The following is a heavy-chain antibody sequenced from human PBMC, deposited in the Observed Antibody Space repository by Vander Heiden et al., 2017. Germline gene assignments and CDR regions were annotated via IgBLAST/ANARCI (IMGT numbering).Heavy chain of an antibody. Sequence: QVQLVESGGGLVKPGGSLRLYCAASGFTFSDYNMSWIRQAPGKGLEWVSYMSSSGSTIYYADSVKGRFTISRDNAKNSLYLQMNSLRAEDTAVYYCASGLYDYALYYYYGMDVWGQGTTVTVSS. J-gene: IGHJ6*01. CDR1: GFTFSDYN. V-gene: IGHV3-11*01. CDR3: ASGLYDYALYYYYGMDV. D-gene: IGHD4-17*01. CDR2: MSSSGSTI.